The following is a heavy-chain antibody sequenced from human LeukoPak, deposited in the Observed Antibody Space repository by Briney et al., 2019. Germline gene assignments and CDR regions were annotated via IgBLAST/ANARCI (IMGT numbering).Heavy chain of an antibody. D-gene: IGHD1-26*01. J-gene: IGHJ4*02. CDR1: GYTFTGYY. V-gene: IGHV1-2*02. CDR2: INPNSGVT. Sequence: ASVKVSCKASGYTFTGYYMHWVRQAPGQGLEWMGWINPNSGVTNYAQKFQGRVTMTRDTSISTAYMELTSLRSDDTAVYYCARGRLVGASRGSLFDYLGQGTLVTVSS. CDR3: ARGRLVGASRGSLFDY.